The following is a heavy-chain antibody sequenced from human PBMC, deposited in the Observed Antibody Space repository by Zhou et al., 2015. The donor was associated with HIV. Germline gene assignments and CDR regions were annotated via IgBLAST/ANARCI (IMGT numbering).Heavy chain of an antibody. J-gene: IGHJ6*02. CDR2: INTGNGYT. Sequence: VQLVQSGAELKKPGASVKVSCKVSGYFFTDYAMHWVRQAPGQRPEWMGWINTGNGYTKYSQMFQGRVTITRDTSASTTYMELNSLRSEDTAVYYCARPEGTSSSWYYQGMDVWGQGTTVTVSS. CDR3: ARPEGTSSSWYYQGMDV. V-gene: IGHV1-3*04. CDR1: GYFFTDYA. D-gene: IGHD6-6*01.